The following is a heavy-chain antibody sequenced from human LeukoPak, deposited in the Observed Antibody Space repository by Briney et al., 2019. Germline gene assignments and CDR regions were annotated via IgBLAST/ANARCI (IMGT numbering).Heavy chain of an antibody. CDR2: IYYSGST. Sequence: SETLSLTCTVSGGSISSYYWSWIRQPPGKGLEWIGCIYYSGSTNYNPSLKSRVTISVDTSKNQLSLKLSSVTAADTAVYYCAREDYYDSSGYSHWGQGTLVTVSS. V-gene: IGHV4-59*01. CDR1: GGSISSYY. D-gene: IGHD3-22*01. CDR3: AREDYYDSSGYSH. J-gene: IGHJ4*02.